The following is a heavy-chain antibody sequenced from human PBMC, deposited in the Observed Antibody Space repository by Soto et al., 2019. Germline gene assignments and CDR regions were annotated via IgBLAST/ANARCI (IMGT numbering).Heavy chain of an antibody. J-gene: IGHJ4*02. CDR3: ARDSGAKLSSS. CDR2: IVPTYRTA. V-gene: IGHV1-69*13. CDR1: GGTFSSYR. Sequence: SVKVSCKASGGTFSSYRFNWVRQARGQGLEWLGGIVPTYRTADYAQKFQGRVTITADESTRTVYLELSSLKSQDTALYYCARDSGAKLSSSWGQGTLVTVSS. D-gene: IGHD6-13*01.